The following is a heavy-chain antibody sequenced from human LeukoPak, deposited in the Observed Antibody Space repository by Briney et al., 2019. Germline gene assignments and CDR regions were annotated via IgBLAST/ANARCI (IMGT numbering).Heavy chain of an antibody. J-gene: IGHJ3*02. Sequence: ASVKASCKASGYTFTGYYMHWVRQAPGQGLEWMGWINPNSGGTNYAQKFQGRVTMTRDTSISTAYMELSRLRSDDTAVYYCARDLYEYDSSGYYYGGAFDIWGQGTMVTVSS. CDR3: ARDLYEYDSSGYYYGGAFDI. CDR1: GYTFTGYY. CDR2: INPNSGGT. V-gene: IGHV1-2*02. D-gene: IGHD3-22*01.